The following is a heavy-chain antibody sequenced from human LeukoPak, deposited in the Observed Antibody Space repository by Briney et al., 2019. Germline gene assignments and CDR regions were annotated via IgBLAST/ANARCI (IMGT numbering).Heavy chain of an antibody. Sequence: GGSLRLSCAASGFTFSDYYMSWVRQAPGKGLEWVSYISSSGSTIYYADSVKGRFTISRDNAKNSLYLQMNSLRAEDTAGYYCARDEPQRAAAGKRLCFYYGMDVWGQGTTGTVSS. J-gene: IGHJ6*02. CDR1: GFTFSDYY. CDR2: ISSSGSTI. CDR3: ARDEPQRAAAGKRLCFYYGMDV. V-gene: IGHV3-11*01. D-gene: IGHD6-13*01.